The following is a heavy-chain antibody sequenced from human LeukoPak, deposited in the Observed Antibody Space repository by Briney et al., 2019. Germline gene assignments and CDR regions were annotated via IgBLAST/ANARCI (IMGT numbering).Heavy chain of an antibody. CDR3: ARGNQLLDY. CDR2: ISWNSGSI. Sequence: SLRLSCAASGFTFDDYAMHWVRQAPGKGLEWVSGISWNSGSIGYADSVKGRFTISRDNAKNSLYLQMNSLRAEDTALYYCARGNQLLDYWGQGTLVTVSS. J-gene: IGHJ4*02. V-gene: IGHV3-9*01. CDR1: GFTFDDYA. D-gene: IGHD2-2*01.